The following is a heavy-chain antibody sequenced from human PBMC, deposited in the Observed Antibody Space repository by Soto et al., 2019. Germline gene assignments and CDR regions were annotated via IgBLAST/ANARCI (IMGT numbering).Heavy chain of an antibody. Sequence: GGSLRLSCAASGFPFDDYAMHWVRHAPGKGLEWVSGISWNSGSIGYADSVKGRFTISRDNAKNSLYLQMNSLRAEDTALYYCAKAARVTVVVPAAIPGPFDPWGQGTLVTVSS. J-gene: IGHJ5*02. CDR2: ISWNSGSI. V-gene: IGHV3-9*01. CDR3: AKAARVTVVVPAAIPGPFDP. CDR1: GFPFDDYA. D-gene: IGHD2-2*01.